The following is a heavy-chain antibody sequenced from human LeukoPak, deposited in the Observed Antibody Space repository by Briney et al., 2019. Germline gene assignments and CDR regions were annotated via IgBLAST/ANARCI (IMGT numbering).Heavy chain of an antibody. D-gene: IGHD2-2*01. CDR1: GFTFSDYY. CDR2: ISGSSTHT. J-gene: IGHJ4*02. V-gene: IGHV3-11*03. CDR3: ATPGLLGYCSSAICAPPGY. Sequence: PGGSLRLSCAASGFTFSDYYMSWIRQAPGKGLEWVSYISGSSTHTNYADSVKGRFTISRDNAKKSLYLLMNSLRAEDTAVYYCATPGLLGYCSSAICAPPGYWGQGTLVTVSS.